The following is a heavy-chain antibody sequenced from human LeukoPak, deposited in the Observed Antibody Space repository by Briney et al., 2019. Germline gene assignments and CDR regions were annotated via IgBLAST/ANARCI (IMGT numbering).Heavy chain of an antibody. CDR1: GFTFSSYG. D-gene: IGHD2-8*01. CDR3: ARDPPYCTNGVCSDYYYYGMDV. Sequence: GGSLRLSCAASGFTFSSYGMHWVRQAPGKGLEWVAVISYDGSNKYYADSVKGRFTISRDNSKNTLYLQMNSLRAEDTAVYYCARDPPYCTNGVCSDYYYYGMDVWGQGTTVTVSS. J-gene: IGHJ6*02. CDR2: ISYDGSNK. V-gene: IGHV3-30*03.